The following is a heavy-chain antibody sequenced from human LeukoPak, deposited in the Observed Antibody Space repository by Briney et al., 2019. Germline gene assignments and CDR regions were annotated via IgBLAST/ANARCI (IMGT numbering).Heavy chain of an antibody. Sequence: PGRSLRLSCAASGFTFDDYAMHWVRQAPGKGLEWVSGISWNSGSIGYADSVKGRFTISRDNAKNSLYLQMNSLRAEDTALYYCAKGPHSGSYPDYWGQGTLFTVSS. V-gene: IGHV3-9*01. J-gene: IGHJ4*02. CDR2: ISWNSGSI. CDR1: GFTFDDYA. D-gene: IGHD1-26*01. CDR3: AKGPHSGSYPDY.